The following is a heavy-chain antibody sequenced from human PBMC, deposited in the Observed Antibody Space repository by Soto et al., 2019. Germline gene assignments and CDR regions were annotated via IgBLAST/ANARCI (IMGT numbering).Heavy chain of an antibody. D-gene: IGHD1-26*01. CDR2: TSVYNGDT. Sequence: ASVKVSCKASGYSFTTYGISWVRQAPGQGLEYMGWTSVYNGDTNYAQKLQGRVTMTTDTSTSTAYMELRSLRSDDTAIYYCARDRRDSVADRRSFDVWGQGTMVTVSS. CDR3: ARDRRDSVADRRSFDV. CDR1: GYSFTTYG. J-gene: IGHJ3*01. V-gene: IGHV1-18*01.